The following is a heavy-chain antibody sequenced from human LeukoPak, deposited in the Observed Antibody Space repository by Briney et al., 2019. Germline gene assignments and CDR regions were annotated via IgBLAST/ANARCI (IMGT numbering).Heavy chain of an antibody. V-gene: IGHV4-39*01. CDR1: GGSISSSSYY. CDR3: ASLGITMIVVVGNAFDI. J-gene: IGHJ3*02. Sequence: PSETLSLTCTVSGGSISSSSYYWGWIRRPPGKGLEWIGSIYYSGSTYYNPSLKSRVTISVDTSKNQFSLKLSSVTAADTAVYYCASLGITMIVVVGNAFDIWGQGTMVTVSS. D-gene: IGHD3-22*01. CDR2: IYYSGST.